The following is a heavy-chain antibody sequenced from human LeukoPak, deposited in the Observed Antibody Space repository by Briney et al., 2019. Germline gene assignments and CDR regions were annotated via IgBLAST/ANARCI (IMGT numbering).Heavy chain of an antibody. CDR3: ARRRVPITMIVVVPYYYYGMDV. Sequence: SETLSLTCTVSGGSISSYYWSWIRQPAGKGLEWIGRIYTSGSTNYNPSLKSRVTMSVDTSKNQFSLKLSSVTAADTAVYYCARRRVPITMIVVVPYYYYGMDVWGQGTTVTVSS. D-gene: IGHD3-22*01. J-gene: IGHJ6*02. CDR2: IYTSGST. CDR1: GGSISSYY. V-gene: IGHV4-4*07.